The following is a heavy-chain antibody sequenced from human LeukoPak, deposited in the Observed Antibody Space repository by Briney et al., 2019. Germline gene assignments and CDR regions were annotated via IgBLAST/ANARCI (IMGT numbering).Heavy chain of an antibody. V-gene: IGHV3-23*01. CDR2: ISGSGGST. CDR3: ARDYLPEVRWNYLRNWFDP. CDR1: GFTFSSYA. J-gene: IGHJ5*02. Sequence: PGGSLRLSCAASGFTFSSYAMSWVRQAPGEGLEWVSAISGSGGSTYYADSVKGRFTISRDNAKNSLYLQMNSLRAEDTAVYYCARDYLPEVRWNYLRNWFDPWGQGTLVTVSS. D-gene: IGHD1-7*01.